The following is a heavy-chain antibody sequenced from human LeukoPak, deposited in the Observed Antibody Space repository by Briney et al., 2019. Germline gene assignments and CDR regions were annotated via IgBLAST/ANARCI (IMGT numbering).Heavy chain of an antibody. D-gene: IGHD6-13*01. V-gene: IGHV3-23*01. Sequence: GSLRLSCSASGFTFSKSAMTWVRQTPGKGLDRVSSISSSGNTYYADSVKGRFTISRDNSKNMLYLQMNSLRAEDTAVYYCVKGRISEDGLDFWGQGTLVTVSS. CDR1: GFTFSKSA. CDR3: VKGRISEDGLDF. J-gene: IGHJ4*02. CDR2: ISSSGNT.